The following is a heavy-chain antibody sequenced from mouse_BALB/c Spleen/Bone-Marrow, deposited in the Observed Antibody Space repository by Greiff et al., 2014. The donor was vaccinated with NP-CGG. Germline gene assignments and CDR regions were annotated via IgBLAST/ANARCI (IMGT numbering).Heavy chain of an antibody. CDR3: ATYYYGSSLFAY. J-gene: IGHJ3*01. D-gene: IGHD1-1*01. V-gene: IGHV14-3*02. CDR2: IDPANVNT. Sequence: EVQLQESGAELVKPGASVKLSCTASGFNIKNTYIHWVKQRPEQGLEWIGRIDPANVNTKYDPKFQGKATITADTSSKTAYLQLXXXXSEDTAVYYCATYYYGSSLFAYWGQGTLVTVSA. CDR1: GFNIKNTY.